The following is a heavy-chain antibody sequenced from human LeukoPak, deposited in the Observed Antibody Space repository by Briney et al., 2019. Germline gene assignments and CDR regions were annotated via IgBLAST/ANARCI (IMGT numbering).Heavy chain of an antibody. V-gene: IGHV4-59*08. J-gene: IGHJ4*02. D-gene: IGHD4-17*01. Sequence: PSETLSLTCTVSGGSISSYYWSWIRQPPGRGLEWIGYIYYSGSTNYNPFLKSRVTISVDTSKNQFSLKLSSVTAADTAVYYCARHGGEFGYGDYEATSFPDYWGQGTLVTVSS. CDR2: IYYSGST. CDR1: GGSISSYY. CDR3: ARHGGEFGYGDYEATSFPDY.